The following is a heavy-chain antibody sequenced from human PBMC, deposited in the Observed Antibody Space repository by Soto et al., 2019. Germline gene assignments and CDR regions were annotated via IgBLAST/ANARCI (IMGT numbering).Heavy chain of an antibody. J-gene: IGHJ4*02. CDR1: GVTFGSYS. V-gene: IGHV1-69*13. CDR3: ARVGYEPYSGSYYDVHY. CDR2: IIPIFGTA. D-gene: IGHD1-26*01. Sequence: GASAKVSCKASGVTFGSYSISWVRQAPGQGLEWMGGIIPIFGTANYAQKFQGRVTITADESTSTAYMELSSLRSEDTAVYYCARVGYEPYSGSYYDVHYWGQGTLVTVSS.